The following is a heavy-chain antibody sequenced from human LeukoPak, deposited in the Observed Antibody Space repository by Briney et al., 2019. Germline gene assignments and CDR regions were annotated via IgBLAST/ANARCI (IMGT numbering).Heavy chain of an antibody. CDR1: GFTFSDYY. CDR2: ISSSSYT. CDR3: ARAPHYSNYGPYYYGMDV. Sequence: GGSLRLSCAASGFTFSDYYMSWIRQAPGKGLEWVSYISSSSYTNYADSVKGRFTISRDNAKNSLYLQMNSLRAEDTAVYYCARAPHYSNYGPYYYGMDVWGQGTTVTVSS. J-gene: IGHJ6*02. D-gene: IGHD4-11*01. V-gene: IGHV3-11*06.